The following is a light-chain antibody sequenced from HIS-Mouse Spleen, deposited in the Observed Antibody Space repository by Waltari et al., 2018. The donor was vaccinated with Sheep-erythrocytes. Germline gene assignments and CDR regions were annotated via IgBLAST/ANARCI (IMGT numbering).Light chain of an antibody. Sequence: EIVLTQSPGTLSLSPGERATLSCRASQSVSSSYLAWYQRKPGQATRLLIYGASSRATGIPDRFSGSGSGTDFTLTISRLEPEDFAVYYCQQYGSSLLTFGGGTKVEIK. CDR1: QSVSSSY. CDR3: QQYGSSLLT. CDR2: GAS. V-gene: IGKV3-20*01. J-gene: IGKJ4*01.